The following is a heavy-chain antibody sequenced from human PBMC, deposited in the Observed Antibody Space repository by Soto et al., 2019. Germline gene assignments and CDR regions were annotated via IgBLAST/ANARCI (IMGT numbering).Heavy chain of an antibody. Sequence: GASVKVSCKASGYTFTGYYMHWVRQAPGQGLEWMGWINPNSGGTNYAQKFQGWVTMTRDTSISTAYMELSRLRSDDTAVYYCARSYFRSTGGYDAFDIWGQGTMVTVSS. J-gene: IGHJ3*02. V-gene: IGHV1-2*04. CDR2: INPNSGGT. CDR1: GYTFTGYY. CDR3: ARSYFRSTGGYDAFDI. D-gene: IGHD2-2*01.